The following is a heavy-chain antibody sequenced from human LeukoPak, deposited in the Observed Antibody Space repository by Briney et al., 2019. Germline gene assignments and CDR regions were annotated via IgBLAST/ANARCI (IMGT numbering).Heavy chain of an antibody. J-gene: IGHJ4*02. CDR3: AREPDYGDSAFDY. Sequence: SQTLSLTCAISGDSVSSTNTAWNWIRQSPSRGLEWLGRTYYRSKWYTDYAVSVNSRITINPDTSKNQFSLQLNSLTPEDTAVYYCAREPDYGDSAFDYWGQGTLVTVSS. V-gene: IGHV6-1*01. CDR2: TYYRSKWYT. D-gene: IGHD4-17*01. CDR1: GDSVSSTNTA.